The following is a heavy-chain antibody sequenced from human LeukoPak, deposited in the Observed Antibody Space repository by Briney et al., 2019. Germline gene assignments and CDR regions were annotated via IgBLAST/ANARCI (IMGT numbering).Heavy chain of an antibody. V-gene: IGHV3-21*01. J-gene: IGHJ6*04. CDR1: GFTFSSYS. CDR3: ARDLGLQGDV. CDR2: ISSSSSYI. D-gene: IGHD7-27*01. Sequence: PGGSLRLSCAASGFTFSSYSMNWVRQAPGKGLEWVSSISSSSSYIYYAGSVKGRFTISRDNAKNSLYLQMNSLRAEDTAVYYCARDLGLQGDVWGKGTTVTVSS.